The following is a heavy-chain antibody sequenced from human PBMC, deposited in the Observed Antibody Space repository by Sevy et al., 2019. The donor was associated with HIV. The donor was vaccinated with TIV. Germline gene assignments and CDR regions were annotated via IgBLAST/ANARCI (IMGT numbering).Heavy chain of an antibody. V-gene: IGHV3-11*01. D-gene: IGHD1-1*01. CDR1: GFIFSDYY. J-gene: IGHJ4*02. Sequence: EGSLRLSCAASGFIFSDYYMSWIRQAPGKELECISYISSGASTILYADSVKGRFTISRDNAKNSLYLQMNSLRADDTAVYYCVSEDWNDVIDYWGQGTLVTVSS. CDR3: VSEDWNDVIDY. CDR2: ISSGASTI.